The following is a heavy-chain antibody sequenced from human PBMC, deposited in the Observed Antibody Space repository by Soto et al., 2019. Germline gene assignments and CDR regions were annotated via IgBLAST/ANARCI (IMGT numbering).Heavy chain of an antibody. V-gene: IGHV1-69*01. CDR3: AXXYLSXEXGNSAVADAFXX. J-gene: IGHJ3*02. CDR1: GDTLSSHA. D-gene: IGHD6-6*01. Sequence: QVQLVQSGAEVKKPGSSVKVSCKASGDTLSSHAISWVRQAPGQGLEWMGAIIPMVDTANIAQRFQXSVXXXXXXXXXXXXXXXXXXXXXXXXVXYCAXXYLSXEXGNSAVADAFXXWG. CDR2: IIPMVDTA.